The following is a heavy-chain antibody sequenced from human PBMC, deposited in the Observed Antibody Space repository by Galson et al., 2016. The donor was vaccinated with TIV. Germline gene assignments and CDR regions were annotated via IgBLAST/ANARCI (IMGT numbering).Heavy chain of an antibody. CDR1: GYTLSHYY. J-gene: IGHJ4*02. CDR2: IDPLGGGT. Sequence: SVKVSCKASGYTLSHYYMHWVRQAPGQGLKWVGVIDPLGGGTTYAPQFQGRVTMTRDTSTSTVYMELTSLKSDDTAVLYCATFSGARGPFDYWGQGTLVAVSS. D-gene: IGHD2-15*01. CDR3: ATFSGARGPFDY. V-gene: IGHV1-46*01.